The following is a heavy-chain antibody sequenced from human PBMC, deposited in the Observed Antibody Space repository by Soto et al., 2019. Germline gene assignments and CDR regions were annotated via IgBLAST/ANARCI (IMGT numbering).Heavy chain of an antibody. CDR1: GFTFSSHG. CDR3: AKSRVPTAARDYYLES. Sequence: GGSLRLSCAASGFTFSSHGMHWVRQAPGKGLEWVAVISYDGSNKYYADSVKGRFTISRDNSKNTLYLQMDSLGVEDTAVYYCAKSRVPTAARDYYLESWGQGTLVTVSS. J-gene: IGHJ4*02. CDR2: ISYDGSNK. V-gene: IGHV3-30*18. D-gene: IGHD1-26*01.